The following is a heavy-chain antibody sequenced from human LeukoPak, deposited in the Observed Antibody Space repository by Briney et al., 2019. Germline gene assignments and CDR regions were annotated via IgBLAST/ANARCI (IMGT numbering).Heavy chain of an antibody. CDR1: GFVFNNYG. CDR2: ISGSGGST. D-gene: IGHD6-6*01. J-gene: IGHJ5*02. CDR3: AKVGYSSSSRS. Sequence: RTGGSLRLSCAASGFVFNNYGMSWVRQAPGKGLEWVSAISGSGGSTYYADSVKGRFTISRDNSKNTLYLQMNSLRAEDTAVYYCAKVGYSSSSRSWGQGTLVTVSS. V-gene: IGHV3-23*01.